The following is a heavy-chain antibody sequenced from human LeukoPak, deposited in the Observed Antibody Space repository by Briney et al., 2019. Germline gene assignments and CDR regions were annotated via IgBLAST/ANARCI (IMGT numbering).Heavy chain of an antibody. CDR3: AKEMKVLRYFDWLSPAYGMDV. CDR2: ITSTSSYI. CDR1: GFTFSSYT. D-gene: IGHD3-9*01. V-gene: IGHV3-21*04. J-gene: IGHJ6*02. Sequence: GGSLRLSCAASGFTFSSYTMNWVRQAPGKGLEWVSSITSTSSYIFYVDLVRGRFIISRDNTKNSLFLQMNSLRAEDTAVYYCAKEMKVLRYFDWLSPAYGMDVWGQGTTVTVSS.